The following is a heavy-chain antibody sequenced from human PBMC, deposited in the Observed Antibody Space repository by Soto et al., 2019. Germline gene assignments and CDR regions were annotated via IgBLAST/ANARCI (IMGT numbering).Heavy chain of an antibody. V-gene: IGHV3-30*18. CDR3: AKEIVVAGQPYTYYFDY. CDR1: GFAFSNYG. CDR2: ISYDGSNK. J-gene: IGHJ4*02. Sequence: PGGSLRLSCAASGFAFSNYGMHWVRQAPGKGLEWVAVISYDGSNKYYADSVKGRFTISRDNSKNTLYLQMNSLRAEDTAVYYCAKEIVVAGQPYTYYFDYWGQGTLVTVSS. D-gene: IGHD6-19*01.